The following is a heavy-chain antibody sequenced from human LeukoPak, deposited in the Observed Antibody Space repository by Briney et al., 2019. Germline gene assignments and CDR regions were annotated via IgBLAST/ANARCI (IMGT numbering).Heavy chain of an antibody. V-gene: IGHV4-59*01. CDR3: ARHSSGWHLDF. Sequence: SETLSLTCSVSGGSISDYYWSWIRQPPGKGLEWIGYVHYSWATNCNPSLKSRVIMSVDTSRNQFSLNLYSVTAADTAMYYCARHSSGWHLDFWGQGTLVTVSS. D-gene: IGHD6-19*01. CDR2: VHYSWAT. CDR1: GGSISDYY. J-gene: IGHJ4*02.